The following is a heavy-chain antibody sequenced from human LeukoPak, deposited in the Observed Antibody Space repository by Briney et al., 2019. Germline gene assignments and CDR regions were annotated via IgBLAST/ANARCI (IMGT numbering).Heavy chain of an antibody. CDR2: ISAYNGDT. D-gene: IGHD6-13*01. Sequence: ASVKVSCKASGYTFTDYGVNWVRQAPGQGLEWMGWISAYNGDTNYAQKFQGRVTMTTDTSTTTLYMELRSLRSDDTAVYYCARDREITAAGTFDYWGQGTLVTVSS. J-gene: IGHJ4*02. CDR3: ARDREITAAGTFDY. V-gene: IGHV1-18*01. CDR1: GYTFTDYG.